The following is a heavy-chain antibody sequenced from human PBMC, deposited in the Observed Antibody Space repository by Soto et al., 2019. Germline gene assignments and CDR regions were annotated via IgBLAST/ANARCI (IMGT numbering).Heavy chain of an antibody. V-gene: IGHV1-69*08. CDR3: SPRGDDSRSVEFDR. J-gene: IGHJ5*02. Sequence: QVQLVQSGAEVKKPGSSVTVSCTVSGDTFSTSTINWVRQAPRQGLEWMGRIIPVLGPPNYSQTFQGRLTITADASTNLVSMELSSLRSANTAVYFCSPRGDDSRSVEFDRWGQGTLVTVSP. CDR2: IIPVLGPP. D-gene: IGHD3-10*01. CDR1: GDTFSTST.